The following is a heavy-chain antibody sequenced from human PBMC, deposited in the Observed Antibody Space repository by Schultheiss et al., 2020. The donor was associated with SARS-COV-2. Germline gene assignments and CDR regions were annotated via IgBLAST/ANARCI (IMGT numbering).Heavy chain of an antibody. Sequence: SETLSLTCTVSGGSISSYYWSWIRQHPGKGLEWIGYIYYSGSTYYNPSLKSRVTISVDTSKNQFSLKLSSVTAADTAVYYCARGLRRVAGIPRPPGGANRFDPWGQGTLVTV. D-gene: IGHD6-19*01. CDR2: IYYSGST. J-gene: IGHJ5*02. CDR3: ARGLRRVAGIPRPPGGANRFDP. V-gene: IGHV4-59*12. CDR1: GGSISSYY.